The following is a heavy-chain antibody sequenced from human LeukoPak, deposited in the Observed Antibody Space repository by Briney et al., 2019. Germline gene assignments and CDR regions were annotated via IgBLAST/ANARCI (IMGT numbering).Heavy chain of an antibody. CDR3: ARQSYCYGSGSYVSWFDP. CDR2: IYTSGST. J-gene: IGHJ5*02. CDR1: GGSISSGSYY. Sequence: SETLSLTCTVSGGSISSGSYYWSWIRQPAGKGLEWIGRIYTSGSTNYNPSLKSRVTISVDTSKNQFSLKLSSVTAADTAVYYCARQSYCYGSGSYVSWFDPWGQGTLVTVSS. V-gene: IGHV4-61*02. D-gene: IGHD3-10*01.